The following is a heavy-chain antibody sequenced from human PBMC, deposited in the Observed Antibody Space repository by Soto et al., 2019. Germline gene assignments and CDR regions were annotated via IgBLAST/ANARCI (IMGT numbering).Heavy chain of an antibody. J-gene: IGHJ5*02. CDR3: ARHKNYYDSSGYYYIRWFDP. V-gene: IGHV4-39*01. D-gene: IGHD3-22*01. CDR2: IYYSGST. Sequence: SETLSLTCTVSGGSISSSSYYWGWIRQPPGKGLEWIGSIYYSGSTHYNPSLKSRVTISVDTSKNQFSLKLSSVTAADTAVYYCARHKNYYDSSGYYYIRWFDPWGQGTLVTVSS. CDR1: GGSISSSSYY.